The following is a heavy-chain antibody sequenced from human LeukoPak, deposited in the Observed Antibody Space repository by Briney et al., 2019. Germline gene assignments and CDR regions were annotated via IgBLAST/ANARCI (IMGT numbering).Heavy chain of an antibody. CDR3: ARGVEVATKYYFDY. V-gene: IGHV3-53*01. CDR1: GFTVSSNH. Sequence: GGSLRLSCAASGFTVSSNHMSWVRQAPGKGLEWVSVIYSGGSTYYADSVKGRFTISRDNSKNTLYLQMNSLRAEDTAVYYCARGVEVATKYYFDYWGQGTLVTVSS. D-gene: IGHD5-24*01. CDR2: IYSGGST. J-gene: IGHJ4*02.